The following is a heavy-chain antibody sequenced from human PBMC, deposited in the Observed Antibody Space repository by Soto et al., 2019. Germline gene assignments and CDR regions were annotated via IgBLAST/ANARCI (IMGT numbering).Heavy chain of an antibody. V-gene: IGHV3-30-3*01. J-gene: IGHJ6*02. CDR2: ISYDGSNK. D-gene: IGHD3-22*01. CDR1: GFTFSSYA. Sequence: LRLSCAASGFTFSSYAMHWVRQAPGKGLEWVAVISYDGSNKYYADSVKGRFTISRDNSKNTLYLQMNSLRAEDTAVYYCARVRRVGYYPFSGMDVWGQGTTVTVSS. CDR3: ARVRRVGYYPFSGMDV.